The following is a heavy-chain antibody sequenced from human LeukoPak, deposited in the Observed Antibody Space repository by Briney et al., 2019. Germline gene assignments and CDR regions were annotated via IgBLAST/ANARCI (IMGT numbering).Heavy chain of an antibody. CDR1: GYTFTSYY. J-gene: IGHJ3*02. CDR3: ARGEVIAAAGYDALDI. CDR2: INPSGGST. D-gene: IGHD6-13*01. V-gene: IGHV1-46*01. Sequence: ASVKVSCKASGYTFTSYYMHWVRQAPGQGLEWMGIINPSGGSTSYAQKFQGRVTMTRDTSTSTVYMELSSLRSEDTAVYYCARGEVIAAAGYDALDIWGQGTMVTVSS.